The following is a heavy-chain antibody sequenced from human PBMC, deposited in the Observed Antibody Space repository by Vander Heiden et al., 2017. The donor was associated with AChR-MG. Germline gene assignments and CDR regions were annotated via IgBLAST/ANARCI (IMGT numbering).Heavy chain of an antibody. CDR1: GFTVSSDF. CDR2: VHGDAAT. Sequence: EVQLVESGGGLIQPGGSLRLSCAASGFTVSSDFMTWVRQAPEKGLEWVSIVHGDAATSYANSVKGRFTISRDNSKNMLYLQMNSLRAEDTAVYYCATRGQWGQGTLVTVSS. V-gene: IGHV3-53*01. CDR3: ATRGQ. J-gene: IGHJ4*02.